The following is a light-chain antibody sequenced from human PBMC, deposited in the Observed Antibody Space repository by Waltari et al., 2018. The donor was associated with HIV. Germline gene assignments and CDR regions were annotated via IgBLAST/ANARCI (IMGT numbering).Light chain of an antibody. V-gene: IGLV2-14*03. CDR2: DGN. CDR3: TSYTSRDTWV. Sequence: QSALTQPASVSGSPGQSITISCTGTSSDVGYYNYVSWFQQPPDKAPKLILFDGNKRPSGVSNRFSGSKSGKTASLTISGLQPEDEADYFCTSYTSRDTWVFGGGTKVTVL. CDR1: SSDVGYYNY. J-gene: IGLJ3*02.